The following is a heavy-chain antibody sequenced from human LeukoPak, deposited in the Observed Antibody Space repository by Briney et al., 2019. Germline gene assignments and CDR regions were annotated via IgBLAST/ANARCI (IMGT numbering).Heavy chain of an antibody. J-gene: IGHJ4*02. CDR3: ARQNGDYEAALFFDY. CDR2: ISSSSSYI. D-gene: IGHD4-17*01. V-gene: IGHV3-21*01. Sequence: GGSLRLSCAASGFTFSSYSMKWVRQAPGKGREWGSSISSSSSYIYYAESVKDRFNISRANAKNSLYLQMNSLRVENTAVYYCARQNGDYEAALFFDYWGQGTLVTVSS. CDR1: GFTFSSYS.